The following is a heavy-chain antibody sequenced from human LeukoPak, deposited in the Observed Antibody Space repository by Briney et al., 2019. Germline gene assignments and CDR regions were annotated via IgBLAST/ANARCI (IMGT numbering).Heavy chain of an antibody. CDR1: GFTVSSNY. J-gene: IGHJ4*02. CDR2: IYSDGST. V-gene: IGHV3-66*01. D-gene: IGHD5-24*01. CDR3: ARSWLQLWTPFDS. Sequence: GGSLRLSCAASGFTVSSNYMSRVRQAPGKGLEWVSVIYSDGSTYYADSVRGRFTISRDSSKNTVYLQMNSLRGEDTAVYFCARSWLQLWTPFDSWGQGALVTVSS.